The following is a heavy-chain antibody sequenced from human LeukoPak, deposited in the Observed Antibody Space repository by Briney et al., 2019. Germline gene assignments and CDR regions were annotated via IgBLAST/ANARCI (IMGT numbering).Heavy chain of an antibody. J-gene: IGHJ4*02. CDR3: AKTGLIPPNPDY. CDR2: IYSGGST. Sequence: PGGSLRLSCAASGFTFSSFATSWVRQAPGKGLEWVSVIYSGGSTYYVDSVKGRFTISRDNSKNTLYLQMNSLRAEDTAVYYCAKTGLIPPNPDYWGQGTLVTVSS. V-gene: IGHV3-23*03. CDR1: GFTFSSFA.